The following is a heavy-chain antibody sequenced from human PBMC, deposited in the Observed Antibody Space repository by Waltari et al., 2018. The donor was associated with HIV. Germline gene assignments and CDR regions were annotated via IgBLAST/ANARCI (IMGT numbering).Heavy chain of an antibody. Sequence: QLQLQQSGPGLVKPSETLSLTCTVSGGSVINSDYYWDFIRQSPGKGLEWIGNIYYTGTTFYNPSLKSRVTMSADLSRNQFSLRLNSVTAADTAIYYCARRPRMVAFYLYYGMDVWGQGTTVTVSS. CDR2: IYYTGTT. D-gene: IGHD2-8*01. CDR1: GGSVINSDYY. J-gene: IGHJ6*02. V-gene: IGHV4-39*01. CDR3: ARRPRMVAFYLYYGMDV.